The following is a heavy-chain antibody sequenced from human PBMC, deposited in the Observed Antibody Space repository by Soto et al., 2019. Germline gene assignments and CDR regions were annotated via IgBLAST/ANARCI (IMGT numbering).Heavy chain of an antibody. D-gene: IGHD2-21*02. CDR1: GGPLSSSY. CDR2: IYYTGST. Sequence: SETLSLTCNSSGGPLSSSYYSWIRQAPGKGLGWIGYIYYTGSTNYNPSLKSRVTISVDTSKNQFSLKLTSVTAADTAVYFCAVTRGGEHHHDIWGQGTMVTV. V-gene: IGHV4-59*01. J-gene: IGHJ3*02. CDR3: AVTRGGEHHHDI.